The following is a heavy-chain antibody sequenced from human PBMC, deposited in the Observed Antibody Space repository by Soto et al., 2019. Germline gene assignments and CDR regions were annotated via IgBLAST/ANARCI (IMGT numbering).Heavy chain of an antibody. CDR3: AKDRSTYYLVPPFDP. CDR2: ISGSGGST. CDR1: GLTFSSYA. Sequence: GGSLRLSCAASGLTFSSYAMSWVRQAPGKGLEWVSAISGSGGSTYYADSVKGRFTISRDNSKNTLYLQMNSLRAEDTAVYYCAKDRSTYYLVPPFDPWGQGTLVTVSS. D-gene: IGHD3-10*01. V-gene: IGHV3-23*01. J-gene: IGHJ5*02.